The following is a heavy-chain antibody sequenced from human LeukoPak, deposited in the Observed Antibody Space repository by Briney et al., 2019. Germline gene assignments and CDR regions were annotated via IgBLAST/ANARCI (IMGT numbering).Heavy chain of an antibody. V-gene: IGHV4-38-2*02. CDR3: AKSNGYGLIDI. J-gene: IGHJ3*02. CDR1: GYSISSGYY. Sequence: SETLSLTCTVSGYSISSGYYWGWIRQPPGKGLEWIGSIYHSGSTYYSPSLKSRVTISLDTSRNQFSLKLNSVTAADTAVYYCAKSNGYGLIDIWGQGTMVTVSS. CDR2: IYHSGST. D-gene: IGHD3-10*01.